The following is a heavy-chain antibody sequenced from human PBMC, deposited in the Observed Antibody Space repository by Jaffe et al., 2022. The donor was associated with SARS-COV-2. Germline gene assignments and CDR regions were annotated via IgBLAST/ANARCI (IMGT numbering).Heavy chain of an antibody. CDR1: GFALSSYW. J-gene: IGHJ4*02. Sequence: EVQLVESGGGLVQPGGSLRLSCAASGFALSSYWINWVRQAPGKGLEWVANINLDGGEKNYMDSVKGRFTISRDNAKNSLYLQMNSLRDEDTAVYYCARGAYFGGHYAGIFDNWGQGTLVSVSS. CDR2: INLDGGEK. D-gene: IGHD3-16*01. CDR3: ARGAYFGGHYAGIFDN. V-gene: IGHV3-7*03.